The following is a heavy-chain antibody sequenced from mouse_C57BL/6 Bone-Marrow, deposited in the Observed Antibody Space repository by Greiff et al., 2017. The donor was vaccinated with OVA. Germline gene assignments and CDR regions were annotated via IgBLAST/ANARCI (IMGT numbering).Heavy chain of an antibody. CDR3: ARGEILLRYFDY. V-gene: IGHV1-55*01. D-gene: IGHD1-1*01. CDR1: GYTFTSYW. Sequence: VQLQQPGAELVKPGASVKMSCKASGYTFTSYWITWVKQRPGQGLEWIGDIYPGSGSTNYNEKFKSKATLTVDTSSSPAYMQLSSLTSEDSAVYYCARGEILLRYFDYWGQGTTLTVSS. CDR2: IYPGSGST. J-gene: IGHJ2*01.